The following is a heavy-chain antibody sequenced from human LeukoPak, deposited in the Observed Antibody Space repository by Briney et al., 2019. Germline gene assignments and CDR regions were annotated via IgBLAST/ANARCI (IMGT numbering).Heavy chain of an antibody. D-gene: IGHD1-26*01. J-gene: IGHJ4*02. CDR2: ISGNGGDT. V-gene: IGHV3-23*01. CDR3: AKGRTLVGGSTRSYDH. CDR1: GFTFSSYS. Sequence: GGSLRLSCAASGFTFSSYSMSWVRQASGKGLEWGSVISGNGGDTFYADSVKGRFTISRDNSKDMLYLQMNSLRVEDTAVYYCAKGRTLVGGSTRSYDHWGQGTLVTVFS.